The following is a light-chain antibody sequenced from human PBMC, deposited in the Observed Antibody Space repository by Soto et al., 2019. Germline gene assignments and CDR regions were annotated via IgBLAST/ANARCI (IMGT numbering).Light chain of an antibody. CDR2: WAS. V-gene: IGKV4-1*01. J-gene: IGKJ2*01. CDR1: QAVLYDSNSKNY. Sequence: DIVMTQSPDSLAVSLGERATINCKSDQAVLYDSNSKNYLAWYQQKPGQPPRLLIYWASTRESGVPDRFSGSGSGPHFTLSINSLQDEDVAVYYCQQYYTSPHTFGQGTKLAI. CDR3: QQYYTSPHT.